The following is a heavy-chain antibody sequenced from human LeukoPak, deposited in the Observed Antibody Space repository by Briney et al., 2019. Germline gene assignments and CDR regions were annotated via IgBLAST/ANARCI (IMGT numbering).Heavy chain of an antibody. CDR2: IYYSGST. J-gene: IGHJ4*02. CDR1: GGSISSYY. V-gene: IGHV4-59*08. Sequence: SETLSLTCSVSGGSISSYYWSWIRQPPGKGLEWIGYIYYSGSTYYNPSLKSRVTISVDTSKNQFSVRLNSLTAADTAVYYCARHLSGTTMAHYFHHWGQGTVVTVSS. CDR3: ARHLSGTTMAHYFHH. D-gene: IGHD1-1*01.